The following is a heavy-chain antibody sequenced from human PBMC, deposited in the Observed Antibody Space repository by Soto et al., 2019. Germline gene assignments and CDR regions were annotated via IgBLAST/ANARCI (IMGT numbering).Heavy chain of an antibody. CDR2: ISGSGGST. V-gene: IGHV3-23*01. D-gene: IGHD3-22*01. CDR1: GFSFSSYS. CDR3: AKGSYYYDSSGYLPDY. Sequence: PGGSLRLSCAASGFSFSSYSMTWVRQAPGKGLEWVSAISGSGGSTNYADSVKGRFTISRDNSKNTLYLQMNSLRAEDTAVYYCAKGSYYYDSSGYLPDYWGQGTLVTVSS. J-gene: IGHJ4*02.